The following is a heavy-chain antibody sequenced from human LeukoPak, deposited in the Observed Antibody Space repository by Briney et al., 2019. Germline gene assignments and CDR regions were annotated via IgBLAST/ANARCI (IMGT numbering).Heavy chain of an antibody. CDR3: AKDPPFSSSWRPYFDY. CDR2: ISYDGSNK. CDR1: GFTFSSYG. V-gene: IGHV3-30*18. Sequence: GGSLRLSCAASGFTFSSYGMHWVRQAPGKGLEWVAVISYDGSNKYYADSVKGRFTISRDNSKNTLYLQMNSLRAEDTAVYYCAKDPPFSSSWRPYFDYWGQGTLVTVSS. D-gene: IGHD6-13*01. J-gene: IGHJ4*02.